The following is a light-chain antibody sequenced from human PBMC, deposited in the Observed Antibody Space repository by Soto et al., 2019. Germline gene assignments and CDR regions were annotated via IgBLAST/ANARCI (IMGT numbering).Light chain of an antibody. Sequence: DIQLTQSPSFLSASVGDRVTITCRASQGISSYLAWYQQKPGQAPKLLIYAASTLQSGVPSRFSGSGSGTEFTLTINSLQPEDFATYYCQQLNSYPQTFGQGTKLEIK. CDR3: QQLNSYPQT. CDR1: QGISSY. V-gene: IGKV1-9*01. CDR2: AAS. J-gene: IGKJ2*01.